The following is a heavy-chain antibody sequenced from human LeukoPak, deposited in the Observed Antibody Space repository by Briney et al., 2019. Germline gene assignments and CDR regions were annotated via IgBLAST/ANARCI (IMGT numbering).Heavy chain of an antibody. J-gene: IGHJ3*02. D-gene: IGHD6-19*01. Sequence: PSETLSLTCTVSGDSISNYYWSWIRQPPGKGLEWIGYIYDSGSTNYNPSLKSRVTVSVHTSKNQFSLKLSSVTAADTAVYYCARDRSSGWQGVFDIWGQGTMVTVSS. CDR3: ARDRSSGWQGVFDI. V-gene: IGHV4-59*01. CDR2: IYDSGST. CDR1: GDSISNYY.